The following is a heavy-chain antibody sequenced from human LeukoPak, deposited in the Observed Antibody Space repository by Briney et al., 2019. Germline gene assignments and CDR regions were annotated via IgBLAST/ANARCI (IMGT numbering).Heavy chain of an antibody. CDR1: GYTLSNHA. CDR3: ARSSYDSSGYYPDDAFDI. J-gene: IGHJ3*02. D-gene: IGHD3-22*01. V-gene: IGHV1-3*01. Sequence: ASVKVSCKGSGYTLSNHAFSWVRQAPGQRLEWMGWINAGNGNTKYSQKFQGRVTITRDTSASTAYMELSSLRSEDTAVYYCARSSYDSSGYYPDDAFDIWGQGTMVAVSS. CDR2: INAGNGNT.